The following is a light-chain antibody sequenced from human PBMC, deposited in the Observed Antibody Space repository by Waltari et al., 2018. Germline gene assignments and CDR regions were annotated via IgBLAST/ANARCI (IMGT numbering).Light chain of an antibody. CDR1: QSISGSY. J-gene: IGKJ1*01. V-gene: IGKV3-20*01. Sequence: PGERATLSCRASQSISGSYLAWYQQKPGQAPRLLIFGASIRGTGIPDKYSGSGYETDFTLTISRLDPEDSAVYYCQQYDTSPRTFGPGTKVEI. CDR3: QQYDTSPRT. CDR2: GAS.